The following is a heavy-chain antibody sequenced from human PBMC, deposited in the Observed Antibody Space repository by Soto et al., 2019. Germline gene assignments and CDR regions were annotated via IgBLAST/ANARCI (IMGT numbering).Heavy chain of an antibody. CDR1: GGSISSGGYY. D-gene: IGHD3-10*01. CDR3: ARDGSGREDV. V-gene: IGHV4-31*03. CDR2: IYYSGST. J-gene: IGHJ6*02. Sequence: PSETLSFTCTVSGGSISSGGYYWSWIRQHPGKGLEWIGYIYYSGSTYYNPSLKSRVTISVDTSKNQFSLKLSSVTAADTAVYYCARDGSGREDVWGQGTTLTVSS.